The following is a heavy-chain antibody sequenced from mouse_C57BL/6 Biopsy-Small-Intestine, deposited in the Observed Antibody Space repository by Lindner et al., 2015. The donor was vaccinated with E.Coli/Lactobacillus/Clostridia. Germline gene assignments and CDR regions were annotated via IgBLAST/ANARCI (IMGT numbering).Heavy chain of an antibody. D-gene: IGHD2-3*01. CDR3: ARSGDGYYLDY. CDR2: INPGSGGS. J-gene: IGHJ2*01. V-gene: IGHV1-54*01. Sequence: VQLQESGAELVRPGTSVKVSCKASGYAFTNYLIEWVKQRPGQGLEWIGVINPGSGGSNFNENFKGKATLTADKSSSTAFMHLNSLTSEDSAVYFCARSGDGYYLDYWGQGTTLTVSS. CDR1: GYAFTNYL.